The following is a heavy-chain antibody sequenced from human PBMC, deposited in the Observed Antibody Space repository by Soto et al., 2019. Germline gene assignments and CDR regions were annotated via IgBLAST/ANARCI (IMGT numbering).Heavy chain of an antibody. CDR1: GGSISSSSYY. V-gene: IGHV4-39*01. CDR2: IYYSGST. Sequence: SETLSLTCTVSGGSISSSSYYWGWIRQPPGKGLEWIGSIYYSGSTYYNPSLKSRVTISVDTSKNQFSLKLSSVTAADTAVYYCALVVVEYGSSSGLGWFDPWGQGTLVTVSS. D-gene: IGHD6-6*01. CDR3: ALVVVEYGSSSGLGWFDP. J-gene: IGHJ5*02.